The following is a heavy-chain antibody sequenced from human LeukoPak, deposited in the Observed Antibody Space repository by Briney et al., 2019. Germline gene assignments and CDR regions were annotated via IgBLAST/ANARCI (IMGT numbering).Heavy chain of an antibody. CDR3: ARELSTGAYFDY. CDR1: EFTVSHDY. J-gene: IGHJ4*02. D-gene: IGHD1-1*01. V-gene: IGHV3-21*06. Sequence: PGGSLRLSCAASEFTVSHDYMGWVRQAPGKGLEWVSSISTSSTYIYYADSVKGRFTISRDNPKNALYLQMNTLRAEDTAVYYCARELSTGAYFDYWGQGTLVTVSS. CDR2: ISTSSTYI.